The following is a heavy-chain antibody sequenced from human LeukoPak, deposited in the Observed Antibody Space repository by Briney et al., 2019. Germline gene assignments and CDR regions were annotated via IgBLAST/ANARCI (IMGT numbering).Heavy chain of an antibody. CDR3: ARCVGGSCYGNYFDY. Sequence: SETLSLTCTVSGGSISSSSYYWGWIRQPPGKGLEWIGSIYYSGSTYYNPSLKGRVTISVDTSKNQFSLKLSSVTAADTAVYYCARCVGGSCYGNYFDYWGQGTLVTVSS. D-gene: IGHD2-15*01. V-gene: IGHV4-39*01. J-gene: IGHJ4*02. CDR2: IYYSGST. CDR1: GGSISSSSYY.